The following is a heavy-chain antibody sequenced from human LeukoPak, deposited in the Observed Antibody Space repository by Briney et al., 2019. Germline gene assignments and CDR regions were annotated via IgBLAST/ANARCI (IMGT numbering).Heavy chain of an antibody. V-gene: IGHV4-30-4*08. J-gene: IGHJ1*01. D-gene: IGHD4-23*01. Sequence: SQTLSLTCTVSGGSISSGDYYWSWIRQPPGKGLEWIGYIYYSGSTYHNPSLKSRVTILVDTSKNQFSLKLSSVTAADTAVYYCARGANFYRDYSEDGVGFRHWGQGTLVTVSS. CDR3: ARGANFYRDYSEDGVGFRH. CDR2: IYYSGST. CDR1: GGSISSGDYY.